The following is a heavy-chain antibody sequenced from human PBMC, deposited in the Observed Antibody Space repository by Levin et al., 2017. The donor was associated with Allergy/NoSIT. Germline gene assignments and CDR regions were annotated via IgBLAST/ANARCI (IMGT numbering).Heavy chain of an antibody. D-gene: IGHD3-3*01. CDR3: ARGRYYDFWSGYYAFDY. CDR1: GGSISSYY. V-gene: IGHV4-59*01. CDR2: IYYSGST. Sequence: GSLRLSCTVSGGSISSYYWSWIRQPPGKGLEWIGYIYYSGSTNYNPSLKSRVTISVDTSKNQFSLKLSSVTAADTAVYYCARGRYYDFWSGYYAFDYWGQGTLVTVSS. J-gene: IGHJ4*02.